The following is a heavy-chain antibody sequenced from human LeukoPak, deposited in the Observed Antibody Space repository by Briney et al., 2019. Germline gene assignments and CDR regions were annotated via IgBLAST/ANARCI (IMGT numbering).Heavy chain of an antibody. Sequence: PGGSLRLSCAASGFTFSSYSMKWVRPAPGEGLEWVSSISSSSSYIYYADSVKGRFTISRDNAKNSLYLQMNSLRAEDTAVYYCARAPYCSSTSCYKDYYYYMDVWGKGTTVTVSS. V-gene: IGHV3-21*01. J-gene: IGHJ6*03. CDR1: GFTFSSYS. D-gene: IGHD2-2*02. CDR3: ARAPYCSSTSCYKDYYYYMDV. CDR2: ISSSSSYI.